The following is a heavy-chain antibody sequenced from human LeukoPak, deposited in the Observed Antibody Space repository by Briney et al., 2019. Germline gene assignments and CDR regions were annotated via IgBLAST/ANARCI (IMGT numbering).Heavy chain of an antibody. Sequence: SETLSLTCTVSGGSISSSSYYWGWVRQPPGKGLEWIAYIYYSGSTNYNPSLKSRVTISRDTAKNQLSLKLSSVTAADTAVYYCARVPQMSPMVRGVGYWGQGTLVTVSS. CDR2: IYYSGST. V-gene: IGHV4-61*05. CDR3: ARVPQMSPMVRGVGY. J-gene: IGHJ4*02. CDR1: GGSISSSSYY. D-gene: IGHD3-10*01.